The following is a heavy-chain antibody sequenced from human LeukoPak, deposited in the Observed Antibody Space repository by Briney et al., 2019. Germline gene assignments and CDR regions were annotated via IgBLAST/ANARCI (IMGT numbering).Heavy chain of an antibody. V-gene: IGHV4-59*01. J-gene: IGHJ5*02. CDR3: ARDRERGFDP. CDR1: GGSISSYY. CDR2: IYYSGST. Sequence: SETLSLTCTVSGGSISSYYWSWIRQPPGKGLEWIGYIYYSGSTNYHPSLKSRVTISVDTSKDQFSLKLSSVTAADTAVYYCARDRERGFDPWGQGTLVTVSS.